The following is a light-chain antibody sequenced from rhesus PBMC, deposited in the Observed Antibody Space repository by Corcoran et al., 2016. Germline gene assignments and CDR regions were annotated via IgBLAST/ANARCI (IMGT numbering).Light chain of an antibody. Sequence: DIQMTQSPSSLSASVGDTVTITCRASQSISSWLDWYQQKPGKAPKLLIYKASNLQRGVPSRFSGSGSGTDFTLTISSRQPEDFATYYCLQYSRSLYSFGQGTKVEIK. CDR2: KAS. V-gene: IGKV1-22*01. CDR1: QSISSW. CDR3: LQYSRSLYS. J-gene: IGKJ2*01.